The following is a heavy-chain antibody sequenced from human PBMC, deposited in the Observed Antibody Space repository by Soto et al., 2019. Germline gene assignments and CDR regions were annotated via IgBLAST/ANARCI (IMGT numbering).Heavy chain of an antibody. CDR3: ARGDSTNCSNGVCSFFYNHDMDV. CDR1: GYSFTDYH. CDR2: INPKSGGT. J-gene: IGHJ6*01. V-gene: IGHV1-2*04. Sequence: SVNVSCKASGYSFTDYHIHWVRQAPGQGLEWLGRINPKSGGTSTAQKFQGWVTMTTDTSISTASMELTRLTSDDTAIYYCARGDSTNCSNGVCSFFYNHDMDVG. D-gene: IGHD2-8*01.